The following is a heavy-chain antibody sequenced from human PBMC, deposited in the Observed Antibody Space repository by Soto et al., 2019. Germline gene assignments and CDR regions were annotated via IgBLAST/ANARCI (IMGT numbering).Heavy chain of an antibody. V-gene: IGHV1-69*13. J-gene: IGHJ6*03. CDR2: IIPIFGTA. Sequence: ASVKVSCKASGGTFSSYAISWVRQAPGQGLEWMGGIIPIFGTANYAQKFQGRVTINAADTAVYYCAKQKQQLWFGVYYYYYMDVWGKGTTVTVSS. CDR3: MDV. CDR1: GGTFSSYA. D-gene: IGHD3-10*01.